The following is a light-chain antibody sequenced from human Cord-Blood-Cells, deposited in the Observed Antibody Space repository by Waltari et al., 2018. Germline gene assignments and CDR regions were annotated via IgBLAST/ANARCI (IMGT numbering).Light chain of an antibody. CDR1: QSVSSSY. Sequence: EIVLTQSPGTLSLSPGERATLSCRASQSVSSSYLAWYQQKPGQAPRLLISGASSRATGVPYRFSGSGSGTDFTLTISRLEPEDFAVYYCQQYGSSPYTFGQGTKLEIK. V-gene: IGKV3-20*01. CDR2: GAS. CDR3: QQYGSSPYT. J-gene: IGKJ2*01.